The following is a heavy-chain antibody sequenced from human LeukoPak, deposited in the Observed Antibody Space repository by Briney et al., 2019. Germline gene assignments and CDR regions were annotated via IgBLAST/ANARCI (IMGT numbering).Heavy chain of an antibody. Sequence: SETLSLTCTVSGGSISSYNYYWAWIRQPPGKGLEWIANIYYNGSTNYNPSLKSRVTISVDTSKNQFSLKLTSVTAADTAVYYCARMGIAAAGDNWFDPWGQGTLVTVSS. CDR3: ARMGIAAAGDNWFDP. D-gene: IGHD6-13*01. V-gene: IGHV4-61*05. CDR2: IYYNGST. CDR1: GGSISSYNYY. J-gene: IGHJ5*02.